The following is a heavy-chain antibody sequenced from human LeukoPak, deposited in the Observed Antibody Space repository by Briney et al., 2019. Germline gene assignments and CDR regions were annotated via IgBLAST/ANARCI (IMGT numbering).Heavy chain of an antibody. V-gene: IGHV4-30-4*01. D-gene: IGHD1-14*01. CDR2: IYYSGST. J-gene: IGHJ4*02. Sequence: SETLSPTCTVSGGSISSGDYYWSWIRQPPGKGLEWIGYIYYSGSTYYNPSLKSRVTISVDTSKNQFSLKLSSVTAADTAVYYCARDVTTGADYWGQGTLVTVSS. CDR3: ARDVTTGADY. CDR1: GGSISSGDYY.